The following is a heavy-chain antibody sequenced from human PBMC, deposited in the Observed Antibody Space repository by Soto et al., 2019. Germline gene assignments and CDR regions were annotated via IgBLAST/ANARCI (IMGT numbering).Heavy chain of an antibody. J-gene: IGHJ6*02. V-gene: IGHV5-10-1*01. D-gene: IGHD1-20*01. CDR3: ARPGITGTSDEYGMDV. CDR2: IDPSDSYT. CDR1: GYSFTSYW. Sequence: PGESLKISCKGSGYSFTSYWISWVRQMPGKGLEWMGRIDPSDSYTNYSPSFQGHVTISADKSISTAYLQWSSLKASDTAMYYCARPGITGTSDEYGMDVWGQGTTVTVSS.